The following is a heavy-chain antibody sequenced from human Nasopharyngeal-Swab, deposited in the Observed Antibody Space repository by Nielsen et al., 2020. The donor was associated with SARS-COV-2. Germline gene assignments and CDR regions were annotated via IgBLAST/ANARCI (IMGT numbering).Heavy chain of an antibody. CDR1: GYTLTELS. V-gene: IGHV1-24*01. J-gene: IGHJ5*02. CDR2: FDPEDGET. CDR3: ATSPPILAGGWFDP. D-gene: IGHD3-3*01. Sequence: ASVKVSCKVSGYTLTELSMHWVRQAPGKGLEWMGGFDPEDGETIYAQKFQGRVTMIEDTSTDTAYMELSSLRSEDTAVYYCATSPPILAGGWFDPWGQGTLVTVSS.